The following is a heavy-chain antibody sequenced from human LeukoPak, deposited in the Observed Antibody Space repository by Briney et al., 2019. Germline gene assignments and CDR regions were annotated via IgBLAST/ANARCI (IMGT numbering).Heavy chain of an antibody. D-gene: IGHD3-16*01. V-gene: IGHV1-46*01. CDR1: GYTFTSYY. J-gene: IGHJ4*02. CDR3: ARDRGSYDYVWGSYPFDY. Sequence: ASVKVSCKASGYTFTSYYMHWVRQAPGQGLEWMGIINPSGGSTSYAQKFQGRVTMTRDTSTSTAYMELRSLRSDDTAVYYCARDRGSYDYVWGSYPFDYWGQGTLVTVSS. CDR2: INPSGGST.